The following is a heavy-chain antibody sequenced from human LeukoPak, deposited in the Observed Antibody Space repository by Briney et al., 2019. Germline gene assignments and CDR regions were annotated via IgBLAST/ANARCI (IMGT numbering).Heavy chain of an antibody. J-gene: IGHJ4*02. Sequence: GGSLRLSCTASGFTFSSYAMSWVRQAPGKGLEWVSAISGSGGSTYYADSVKGRFTISRDNSKNTLYLQMNSLRAEDTAVYYCAKDRSGWYSFDYWGQGTLVTVSS. V-gene: IGHV3-23*01. CDR2: ISGSGGST. D-gene: IGHD6-19*01. CDR3: AKDRSGWYSFDY. CDR1: GFTFSSYA.